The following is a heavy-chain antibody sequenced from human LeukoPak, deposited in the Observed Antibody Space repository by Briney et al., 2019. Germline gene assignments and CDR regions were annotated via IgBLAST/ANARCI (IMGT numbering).Heavy chain of an antibody. CDR3: ARGLTDFVGGVAATPRFAP. J-gene: IGHJ5*02. D-gene: IGHD2-15*01. CDR2: INHSGST. Sequence: SETLSLTCAVYGGSFSGYYWSWIRQPPGKGLEWIGEINHSGSTNYNPSLKSRVTISVDTSKNQFSLKLSSVTAADTAVYYCARGLTDFVGGVAATPRFAPGGQGPRVTVSS. CDR1: GGSFSGYY. V-gene: IGHV4-34*01.